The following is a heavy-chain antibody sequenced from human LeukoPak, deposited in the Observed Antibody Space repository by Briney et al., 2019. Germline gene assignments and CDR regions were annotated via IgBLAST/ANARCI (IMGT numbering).Heavy chain of an antibody. J-gene: IGHJ5*02. V-gene: IGHV1-2*02. Sequence: GASVKVSCNASGYTFTGYYMNWVRQAPGQGLGWMGWINPNSGGTNYTQKFQGRITMTRDTSISTAYMELSSLRSDDTAVYYCARDLGYCSSTSCRMYNWFDPWGQGTLVTVSS. D-gene: IGHD2-2*01. CDR1: GYTFTGYY. CDR2: INPNSGGT. CDR3: ARDLGYCSSTSCRMYNWFDP.